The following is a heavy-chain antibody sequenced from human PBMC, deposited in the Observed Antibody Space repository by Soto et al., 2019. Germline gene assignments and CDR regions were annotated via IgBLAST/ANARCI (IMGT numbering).Heavy chain of an antibody. D-gene: IGHD6-19*01. CDR2: TRQDGGQS. J-gene: IGHJ4*02. CDR3: VGDGSTGWHFDS. Sequence: GGSLRLSCEASGFTLSSYWMSWIRQAPGKGLEWVANTRQDGGQSYLVDSVQGRFTISRDNAKNSVYLQMNSLRAEDTAVYYCVGDGSTGWHFDSWGQGTLVTVSS. CDR1: GFTLSSYW. V-gene: IGHV3-7*01.